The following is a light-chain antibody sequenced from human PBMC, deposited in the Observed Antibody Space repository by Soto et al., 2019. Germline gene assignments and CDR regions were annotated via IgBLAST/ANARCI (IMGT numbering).Light chain of an antibody. Sequence: PALTQPASVSGSPGQSITISCNGTSSDVGSYNLVSWYQQHPGKAPKLMIYEGSKRPSGVSNRFSGSKSGNTASLTISGLQAEDEADYYCCSYAGSSTYVFGTGTKVTVL. CDR1: SSDVGSYNL. CDR2: EGS. V-gene: IGLV2-23*01. J-gene: IGLJ1*01. CDR3: CSYAGSSTYV.